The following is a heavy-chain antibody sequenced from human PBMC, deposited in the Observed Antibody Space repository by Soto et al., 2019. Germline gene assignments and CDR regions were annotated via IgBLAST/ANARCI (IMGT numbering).Heavy chain of an antibody. Sequence: CAASGFTFSRYWMNWVRQAPGKGLEWVANIKQDGTEKNYVDSVKGRFTISRDNARNSLYLQMDSLRAEDTAVYFCARGDTPMITGMDSFDIWGQGTMVTVSS. CDR3: ARGDTPMITGMDSFDI. J-gene: IGHJ3*02. D-gene: IGHD5-18*01. CDR2: IKQDGTEK. CDR1: GFTFSRYW. V-gene: IGHV3-7*01.